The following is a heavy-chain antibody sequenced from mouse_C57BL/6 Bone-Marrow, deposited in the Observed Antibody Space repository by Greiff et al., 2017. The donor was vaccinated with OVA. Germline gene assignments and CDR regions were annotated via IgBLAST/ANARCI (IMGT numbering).Heavy chain of an antibody. J-gene: IGHJ4*01. CDR3: ATMVTTGPYAMDY. Sequence: QVQLQQSGAELARPGASVKMSCKASGYTFTSYTMHWVKQRPGQGLEWIGYINPSSGYTKYNQKFKDKATLTADKSSSTAYMQLSSLTSEDSAVYYCATMVTTGPYAMDYWGQGTSVTVSS. V-gene: IGHV1-4*01. CDR2: INPSSGYT. D-gene: IGHD2-2*01. CDR1: GYTFTSYT.